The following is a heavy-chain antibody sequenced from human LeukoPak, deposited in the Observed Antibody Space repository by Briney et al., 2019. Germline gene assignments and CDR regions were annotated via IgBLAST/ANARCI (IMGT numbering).Heavy chain of an antibody. CDR3: GRKAGDCGGGSCYSIDY. V-gene: IGHV1-69*13. J-gene: IGHJ4*02. D-gene: IGHD2-15*01. Sequence: ASVKVSCKAFGGSFSSEAISWVRQAPGQGLEWMGGIIPIFGTANYAQKFQGRVTITADESTSTAYMEVSSLRSEDTAVYYCGRKAGDCGGGSCYSIDYWGQGTLVTVSS. CDR2: IIPIFGTA. CDR1: GGSFSSEA.